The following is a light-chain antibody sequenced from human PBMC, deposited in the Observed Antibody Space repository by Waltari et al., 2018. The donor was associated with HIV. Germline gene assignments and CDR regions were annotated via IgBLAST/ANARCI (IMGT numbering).Light chain of an antibody. CDR2: DVS. CDR1: SSDVGGYNY. V-gene: IGLV2-14*01. Sequence: QSALTQPASVSGSPGQSITISCTGTSSDVGGYNYVSWYQQHPGKAPKLMIYDVSKRPSGGSNPFAGSKSGNTASLTITGLQAEDEADYYCSSYTSSSTYVFGTGTKVTVL. CDR3: SSYTSSSTYV. J-gene: IGLJ1*01.